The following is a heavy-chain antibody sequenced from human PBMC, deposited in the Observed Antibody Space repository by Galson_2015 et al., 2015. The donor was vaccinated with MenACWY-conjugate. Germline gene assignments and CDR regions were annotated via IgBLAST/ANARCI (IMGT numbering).Heavy chain of an antibody. J-gene: IGHJ4*02. CDR2: MYPGDSDS. CDR3: ARRSARSHFDH. Sequence: QSGAEVKKPGESLKISCKTSGYSFTSYWTVWVRQLPGKGLELLGTMYPGDSDSRYSPPFQGQVTMSADQSINTAYLQWASLKSSDSAIYYCARRSARSHFDHWGQGTLVTVSS. V-gene: IGHV5-51*03. D-gene: IGHD6-6*01. CDR1: GYSFTSYW.